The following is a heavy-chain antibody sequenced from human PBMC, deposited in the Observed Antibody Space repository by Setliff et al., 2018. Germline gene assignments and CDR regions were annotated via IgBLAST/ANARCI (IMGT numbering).Heavy chain of an antibody. CDR1: GYNFITTG. V-gene: IGHV1-18*01. CDR2: ISPYNGNT. CDR3: ARSSGPRVVLAADFDY. Sequence: ASVKVSCKTSGYNFITTGISWVRQAPGQGPEWMGCISPYNGNTNYAQKFQDRVTMTTDTSTATVYMELKNLRADDTAVYYCARSSGPRVVLAADFDYWGQGTLVTVSS. J-gene: IGHJ4*02. D-gene: IGHD5-12*01.